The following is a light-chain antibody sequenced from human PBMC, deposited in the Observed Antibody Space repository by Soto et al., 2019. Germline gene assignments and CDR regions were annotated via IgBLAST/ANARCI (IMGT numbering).Light chain of an antibody. CDR1: TSDIGAYNF. CDR3: SSYTTSHTYV. V-gene: IGLV2-14*03. J-gene: IGLJ1*01. Sequence: QSALTQPASVSGSPGQSITMSCTGTTSDIGAYNFVSWYQQHPGKTPKRLIYDVSDRPSGVSNRFSGSKSGNTASLAISGLQAEDEADYYCSSYTTSHTYVFGTGTKLTVL. CDR2: DVS.